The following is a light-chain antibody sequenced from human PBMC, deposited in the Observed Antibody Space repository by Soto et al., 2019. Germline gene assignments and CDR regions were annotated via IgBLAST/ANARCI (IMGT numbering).Light chain of an antibody. Sequence: IVLTQSPGTLSLSPGERATLSCRASQTLSNSFIAWYLQKPGQAPRLLIYDTSSRATGVPDRYSASGSGTDFTLTISRLEPEDFAVFFCQQYGTSEIIFGQGTRLEIK. CDR3: QQYGTSEII. V-gene: IGKV3-20*01. CDR2: DTS. CDR1: QTLSNSF. J-gene: IGKJ5*01.